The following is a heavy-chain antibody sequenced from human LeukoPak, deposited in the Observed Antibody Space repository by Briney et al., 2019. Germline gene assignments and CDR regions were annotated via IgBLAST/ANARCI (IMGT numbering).Heavy chain of an antibody. V-gene: IGHV1-69*13. CDR3: ARGRSNYYGMDV. CDR1: GGTFSSYA. Sequence: SVKVSCKASGGTFSSYAISWVRQAPGQGLEWMGGIIPIFGTANYAQKFQGRVTITADESTSTAYMELSSLRSEDTAVYYCARGRSNYYGMDVWGQGTTVAVSS. J-gene: IGHJ6*02. D-gene: IGHD1-26*01. CDR2: IIPIFGTA.